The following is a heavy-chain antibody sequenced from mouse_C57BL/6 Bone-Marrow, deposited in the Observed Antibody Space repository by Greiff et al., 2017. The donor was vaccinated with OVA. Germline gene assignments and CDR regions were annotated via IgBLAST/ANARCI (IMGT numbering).Heavy chain of an antibody. D-gene: IGHD1-1*01. J-gene: IGHJ1*03. CDR2: IYPRSGNT. V-gene: IGHV1-81*01. CDR3: ARHHYGSSPSYWYFDV. Sequence: VKLVESGAELARPGASVKLSCKASGYTFTSYGISWVKQRTGQGLEWIGEIYPRSGNTYYNEKFKGKATLTADKSSSTAYMELRSLTSEDSAVYFCARHHYGSSPSYWYFDVWGTGTTVTVSS. CDR1: GYTFTSYG.